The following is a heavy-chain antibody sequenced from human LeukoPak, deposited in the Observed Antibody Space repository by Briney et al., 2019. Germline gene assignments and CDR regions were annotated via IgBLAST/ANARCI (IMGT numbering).Heavy chain of an antibody. CDR2: ISSSSTHT. Sequence: GGSLRLSCAASGFTFSDYYMSRIRQAPGKGLEWVSYISSSSTHTIYADSVKGRFTISRDNAKNSLSLQVNSLRADDTAVYYCARVGSIAAAGTPDYWGQGTLVTVSS. V-gene: IGHV3-11*06. J-gene: IGHJ4*02. D-gene: IGHD6-13*01. CDR1: GFTFSDYY. CDR3: ARVGSIAAAGTPDY.